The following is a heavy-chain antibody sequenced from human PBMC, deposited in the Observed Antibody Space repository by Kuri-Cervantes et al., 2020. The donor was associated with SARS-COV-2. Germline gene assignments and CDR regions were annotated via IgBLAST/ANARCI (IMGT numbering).Heavy chain of an antibody. CDR2: FDPEDDET. CDR3: GRVRSVAGSLDGMDV. V-gene: IGHV1-24*01. J-gene: IGHJ6*02. CDR1: GYTLTELS. D-gene: IGHD6-19*01. Sequence: ASVKVSCKVSGYTLTELSMHWVRQAPGKGLEWMGSFDPEDDETICAQKFQGRVTVTEDTSTDTAYMELSSLRSDDTAVYYCGRVRSVAGSLDGMDVWGQGTTVTVSS.